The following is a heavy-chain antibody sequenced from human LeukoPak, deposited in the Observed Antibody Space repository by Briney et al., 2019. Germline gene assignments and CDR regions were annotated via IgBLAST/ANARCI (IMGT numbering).Heavy chain of an antibody. CDR2: IKQDGSEK. D-gene: IGHD2-2*01. Sequence: GGSLRLSCAASGFTFSSYWMSWVRQAPGKGLEWVANIKQDGSEKYYVDSVKGRFTISRDNAKNSLYLQMNSLRAEDTAVYYCARDCSSTSCPYYYYYYMDVWGKGTTVTVSS. CDR1: GFTFSSYW. V-gene: IGHV3-7*01. CDR3: ARDCSSTSCPYYYYYYMDV. J-gene: IGHJ6*03.